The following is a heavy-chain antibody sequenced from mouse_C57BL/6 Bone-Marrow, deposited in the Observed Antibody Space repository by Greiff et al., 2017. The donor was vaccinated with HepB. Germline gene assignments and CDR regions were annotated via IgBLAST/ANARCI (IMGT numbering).Heavy chain of an antibody. Sequence: QVQLQQSGAELVKPGASVKLSCKASGYTFTSYWMHWVKQRPGQGLEWIGMIHPNSGSTNYNEKFKSKATLTVDKSSSTAYMQLSSLTSEDSAVYYCAPITTVVADYWGQGTTLTVSS. J-gene: IGHJ2*01. CDR1: GYTFTSYW. D-gene: IGHD1-1*01. CDR2: IHPNSGST. CDR3: APITTVVADY. V-gene: IGHV1-64*01.